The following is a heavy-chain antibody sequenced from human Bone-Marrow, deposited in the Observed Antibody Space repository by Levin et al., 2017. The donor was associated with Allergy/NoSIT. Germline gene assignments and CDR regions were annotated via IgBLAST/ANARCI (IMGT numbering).Heavy chain of an antibody. Sequence: SVKVSCKASGGTFSSYAISWVRQAPGQGLEWMGGIIPIFGTANYAQKFQGRVTITADESTSTAYMELSSLRSEDTAVYYCARRNDEGGWFDPWGQGTLVTVSS. CDR3: ARRNDEGGWFDP. V-gene: IGHV1-69*13. CDR1: GGTFSSYA. CDR2: IIPIFGTA. D-gene: IGHD1-1*01. J-gene: IGHJ5*02.